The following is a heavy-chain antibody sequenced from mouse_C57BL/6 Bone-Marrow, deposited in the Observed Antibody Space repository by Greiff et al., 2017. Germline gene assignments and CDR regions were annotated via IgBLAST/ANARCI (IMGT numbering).Heavy chain of an antibody. D-gene: IGHD1-1*01. CDR3: ARAHYYGSSPWFAY. V-gene: IGHV1-52*01. J-gene: IGHJ3*01. Sequence: QVQLQQPGAELVRPGSSVKLSCKASGYTFTSYWMPWVQQSPIQGLEWIGNLDPSDSDTHYNQKFKDKSTLTVDNSYSTAYMQLSRLTSEDSAVYYCARAHYYGSSPWFAYWGQGTLVTVSA. CDR2: LDPSDSDT. CDR1: GYTFTSYW.